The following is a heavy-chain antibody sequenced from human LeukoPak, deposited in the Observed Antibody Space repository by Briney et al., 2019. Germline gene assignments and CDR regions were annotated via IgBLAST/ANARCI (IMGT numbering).Heavy chain of an antibody. CDR2: ISYDGSNK. CDR1: GFTFSSYG. V-gene: IGHV3-30*18. D-gene: IGHD3-22*01. J-gene: IGHJ4*02. CDR3: AKDRYYDSSGYAYYFDY. Sequence: GGSLRLSCAASGFTFSSYGMHWVRQAPGKGLEWVAVISYDGSNKYCADSVKGRFTISRDNSKNTLYLQMNSLRAEDTAVYYCAKDRYYDSSGYAYYFDYWGQGTLVTVSS.